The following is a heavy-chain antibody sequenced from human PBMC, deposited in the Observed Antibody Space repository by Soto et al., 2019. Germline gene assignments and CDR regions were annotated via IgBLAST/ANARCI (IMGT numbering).Heavy chain of an antibody. Sequence: SETLSLTCPVSGGSISSGDYYWSWIRQPPGKGLEWIGYIYYSGSTYYNPSLKSRVTISVDTSKNQFSLKLSSVTAADTAVYYCARGHLVGMVILQPPSDYWGQGTLVTVSS. V-gene: IGHV4-30-4*01. CDR2: IYYSGST. CDR3: ARGHLVGMVILQPPSDY. CDR1: GGSISSGDYY. D-gene: IGHD3-3*01. J-gene: IGHJ4*01.